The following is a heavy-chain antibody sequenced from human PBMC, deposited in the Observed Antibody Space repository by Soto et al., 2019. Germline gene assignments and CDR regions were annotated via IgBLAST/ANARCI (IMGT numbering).Heavy chain of an antibody. Sequence: ASVKVSCKASGYTFTSYGISWVRQAPGQGLEWMGWISAYNGNTNYAQKLQGRVTMTTDTSTSTAYMELSSLRSEDTAVYYCARDLGAVAATNWFDPWGQGTLVTVSS. V-gene: IGHV1-18*01. CDR2: ISAYNGNT. CDR3: ARDLGAVAATNWFDP. J-gene: IGHJ5*02. CDR1: GYTFTSYG. D-gene: IGHD6-19*01.